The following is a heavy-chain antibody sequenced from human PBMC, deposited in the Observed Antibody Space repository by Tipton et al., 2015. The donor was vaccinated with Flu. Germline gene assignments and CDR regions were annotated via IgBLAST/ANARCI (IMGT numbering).Heavy chain of an antibody. CDR3: APSTRYWTGGHFFGW. Sequence: TLSLTCDVSGASISSTTYYWSWIRQPPGKGLEWIGSIYKTGITDYNPSLKSRVTLSLDTSKNQFSLKVRPVNAADTAVYYCAPSTRYWTGGHFFGWSGRGTQATVTS. J-gene: IGHJ4*02. D-gene: IGHD2-2*01. CDR2: IYKTGIT. V-gene: IGHV4-39*07. CDR1: GASISSTTYY.